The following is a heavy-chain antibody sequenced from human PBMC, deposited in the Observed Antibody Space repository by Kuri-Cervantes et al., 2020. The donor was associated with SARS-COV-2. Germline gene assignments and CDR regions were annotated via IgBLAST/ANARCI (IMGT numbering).Heavy chain of an antibody. Sequence: GESLKISCAASGFTFSNAWMSWVRQAPGKGLEWVGRIKSKTDGGTTDYAAPVKGRFTISRDDSKNTLYLQMNSLKTEDTAVYYCTTVGLDDYYYGMDVWGQGTTVTVSS. CDR1: GFTFSNAW. CDR2: IKSKTDGGTT. CDR3: TTVGLDDYYYGMDV. D-gene: IGHD3-9*01. V-gene: IGHV3-15*01. J-gene: IGHJ6*02.